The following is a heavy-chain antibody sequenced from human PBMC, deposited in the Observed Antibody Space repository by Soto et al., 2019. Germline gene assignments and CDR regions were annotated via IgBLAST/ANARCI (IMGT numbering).Heavy chain of an antibody. CDR1: GGSISSAGYY. Sequence: PSETLSLTCSVSGGSISSAGYYWSWIRQHPGKGLEWIGYIHYSGSTYYNPSLESRVTISVDTSKNEFSLNLSSVTAADTAVYYCARFTGIVNSYHYYGLDVWGQGTTVTVSS. J-gene: IGHJ6*02. CDR3: ARFTGIVNSYHYYGLDV. V-gene: IGHV4-31*03. D-gene: IGHD1-26*01. CDR2: IHYSGST.